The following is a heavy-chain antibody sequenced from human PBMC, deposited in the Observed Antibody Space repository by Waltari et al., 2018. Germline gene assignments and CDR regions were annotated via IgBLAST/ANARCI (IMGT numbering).Heavy chain of an antibody. D-gene: IGHD3-16*01. CDR3: VKDHPMGGTDY. CDR2: INSGGGDR. J-gene: IGHJ4*02. CDR1: GFTFSSYW. V-gene: IGHV3-23*04. Sequence: EVQLVESGGGLAKPGGSLRLSCAASGFTFSSYWMNWVRQAPGKGLEWVSGINSGGGDRYYADSVKGRFTISRDNSKNTLSLQMNNLRAEDTAIYYCVKDHPMGGTDYWGQGVLVTVSS.